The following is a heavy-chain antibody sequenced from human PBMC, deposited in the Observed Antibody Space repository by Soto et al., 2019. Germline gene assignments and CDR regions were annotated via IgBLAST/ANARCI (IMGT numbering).Heavy chain of an antibody. CDR3: GRHINNFRYDYYAMDV. J-gene: IGHJ6*02. Sequence: PGESLKISCKGSGYTFTDYWIGWVRQLPGKGLEWMGIIYPGDSDTRYSPSFQGHVTITVDKSTNTAYLQWNTLRASDTAMYYWGRHINNFRYDYYAMDVWGQWTTVTVSS. CDR1: GYTFTDYW. V-gene: IGHV5-51*01. CDR2: IYPGDSDT.